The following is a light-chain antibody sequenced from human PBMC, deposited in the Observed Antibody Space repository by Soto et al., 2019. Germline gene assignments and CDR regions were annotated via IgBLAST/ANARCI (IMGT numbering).Light chain of an antibody. Sequence: DIQMTQSPSSVSASVGDRVIIICRASQAFSNLLAWYQQKPGKAPKLLIYGASTLQGGVPSRFSGSESGTDFTLTISSLQPEDSATYYCQQATIFPLTFGGGTEVEIK. V-gene: IGKV1-12*01. CDR1: QAFSNL. CDR3: QQATIFPLT. CDR2: GAS. J-gene: IGKJ4*01.